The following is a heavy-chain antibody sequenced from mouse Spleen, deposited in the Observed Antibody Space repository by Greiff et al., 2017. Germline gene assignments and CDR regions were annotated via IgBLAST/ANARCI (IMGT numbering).Heavy chain of an antibody. V-gene: IGHV1-42*01. CDR2: INPSTGGT. Sequence: VQLQQSGPELVKPGASVKISCKASGYSFTGYYMNWVKQSPEKSLEWIGEINPSTGGTTYNQKFKAKATLTVDKSSSTAYMQLKSLTSEDSAVYYCARKEYGNYWYFDVWGAGTTVTVSS. CDR1: GYSFTGYY. J-gene: IGHJ1*01. D-gene: IGHD2-10*02. CDR3: ARKEYGNYWYFDV.